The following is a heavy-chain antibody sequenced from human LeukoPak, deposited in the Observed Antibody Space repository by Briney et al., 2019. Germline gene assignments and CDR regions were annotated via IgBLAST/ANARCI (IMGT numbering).Heavy chain of an antibody. J-gene: IGHJ4*02. Sequence: PGGSLRLSCAASGFTFSTYWMTWVRQAPGKGLERVANIKVDGSEKYYVDSVKGRFTISRDNAKNSLYLQVNRLRVEDTAVYYCTRDRGWQSFDYWGQGTLVTVSS. CDR3: TRDRGWQSFDY. V-gene: IGHV3-7*01. CDR2: IKVDGSEK. CDR1: GFTFSTYW. D-gene: IGHD3-10*01.